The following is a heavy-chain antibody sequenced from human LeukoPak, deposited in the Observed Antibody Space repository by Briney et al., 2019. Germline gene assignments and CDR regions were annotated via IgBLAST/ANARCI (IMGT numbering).Heavy chain of an antibody. CDR2: ISGSGGGT. V-gene: IGHV3-23*01. J-gene: IGHJ4*02. CDR3: AKEWSTVGVPAAPDY. D-gene: IGHD2-2*01. CDR1: GFTFSSFA. Sequence: GGSLRLSCAVSGFTFSSFAMSWVRQAPGKGLEWVSDISGSGGGTYYADSVKGRFTISRDNSKNTLYMQMNSLRAEDTAVYYCAKEWSTVGVPAAPDYWGQGTLVTVSS.